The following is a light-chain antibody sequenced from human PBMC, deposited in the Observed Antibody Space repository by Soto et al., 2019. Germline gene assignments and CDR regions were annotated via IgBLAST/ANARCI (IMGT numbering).Light chain of an antibody. CDR3: CSYAGSSTLI. CDR2: EVS. CDR1: SSDVGSYNL. J-gene: IGLJ1*01. V-gene: IGLV2-23*02. Sequence: LAQPASVSGSPGQPITISCTGTSSDVGSYNLVSWYQQHPGKAPKLMIYEVSKRPSGVSNRFSGSKSGNTASLTISGLQAEDEADYYCCSYAGSSTLIFGTGTKVTV.